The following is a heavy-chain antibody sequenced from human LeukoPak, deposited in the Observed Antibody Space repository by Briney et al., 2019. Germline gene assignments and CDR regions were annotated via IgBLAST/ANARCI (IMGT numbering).Heavy chain of an antibody. Sequence: SETLSLTCTVSGGSISSGSYYWSWIRQPAGKGLEWIGRIYIRGNTSYNPSLKSRVTISADTSKNQFSLKVSSVTAADTAVYYCARRSVVGARTYYFDYWGQGTLVTVSS. CDR3: ARRSVVGARTYYFDY. D-gene: IGHD2-15*01. J-gene: IGHJ4*02. V-gene: IGHV4-61*02. CDR2: IYIRGNT. CDR1: GGSISSGSYY.